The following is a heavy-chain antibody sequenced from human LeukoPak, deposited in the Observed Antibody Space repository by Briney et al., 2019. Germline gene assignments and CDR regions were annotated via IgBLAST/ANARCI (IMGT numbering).Heavy chain of an antibody. Sequence: GGSLRLSCAVSGFTFDDYAMHWVRQVPGKGPDWVSGISWNSDTIGYGDSVKGRFTISRDNAKNSLYLQMNSLRAEDTALYYCATNGGGDSGYGNFDYWGQGTLVTVSS. D-gene: IGHD5-12*01. CDR3: ATNGGGDSGYGNFDY. J-gene: IGHJ4*02. CDR1: GFTFDDYA. CDR2: ISWNSDTI. V-gene: IGHV3-9*01.